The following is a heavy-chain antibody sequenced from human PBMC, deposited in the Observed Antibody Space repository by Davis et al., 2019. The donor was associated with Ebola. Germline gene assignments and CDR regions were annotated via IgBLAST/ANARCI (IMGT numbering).Heavy chain of an antibody. CDR3: AREETVSQFDP. D-gene: IGHD4-17*01. V-gene: IGHV4-61*02. Sequence: PSETLSLTCTVSGGSISSSSYYWGWIRQPAGKGLEWIGRIYTSGSTNYNPSLKSRVTMSVDTSKNQFSLKLSSVTAADTAVYYCAREETVSQFDPWGQGTLVTVSS. CDR2: IYTSGST. CDR1: GGSISSSSYY. J-gene: IGHJ5*02.